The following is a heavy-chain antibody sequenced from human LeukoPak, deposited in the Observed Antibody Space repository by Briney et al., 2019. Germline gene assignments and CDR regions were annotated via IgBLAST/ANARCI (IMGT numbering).Heavy chain of an antibody. D-gene: IGHD6-13*01. CDR1: GFTFSSYG. V-gene: IGHV3-23*01. J-gene: IGHJ6*03. CDR2: ISGSGGST. CDR3: ARAYEGSSSWYTLYYYYMDV. Sequence: GGSLRLSCAASGFTFSSYGMSWVRQAPGKGLEWVSAISGSGGSTYYADSVKGRFTISRDNSKNTLYLQMNSLRAEDTAVYYCARAYEGSSSWYTLYYYYMDVWGKGTTVTISS.